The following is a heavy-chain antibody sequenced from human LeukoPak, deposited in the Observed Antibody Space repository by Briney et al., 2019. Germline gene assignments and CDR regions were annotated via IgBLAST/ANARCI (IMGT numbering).Heavy chain of an antibody. Sequence: GGSLRLSCAASGFTFSSYEMNWVRQAPGKGLEWVSYISSSGSTIYYADSVKGRFTISRDNAKNSLYLQMNSLRAEDTAVYYCASLYSSGWPWLGESYYMDVWGKGTTVTISS. CDR1: GFTFSSYE. CDR2: ISSSGSTI. J-gene: IGHJ6*03. CDR3: ASLYSSGWPWLGESYYMDV. V-gene: IGHV3-48*03. D-gene: IGHD6-19*01.